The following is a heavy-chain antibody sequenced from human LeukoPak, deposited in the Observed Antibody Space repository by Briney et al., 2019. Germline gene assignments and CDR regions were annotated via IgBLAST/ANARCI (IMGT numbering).Heavy chain of an antibody. Sequence: PSETLSLTCTVSGGSISSGGYYWSWIRQPPGKGLEWIGYIYQSGSTYYNPSLKSRVTISLDRSTNQFSLKLSSVTAADTAVYYCARVYDSSGYFRGAFDIWGQGTMVTVSS. CDR3: ARVYDSSGYFRGAFDI. CDR1: GGSISSGGYY. D-gene: IGHD3-22*01. V-gene: IGHV4-30-2*01. CDR2: IYQSGST. J-gene: IGHJ3*02.